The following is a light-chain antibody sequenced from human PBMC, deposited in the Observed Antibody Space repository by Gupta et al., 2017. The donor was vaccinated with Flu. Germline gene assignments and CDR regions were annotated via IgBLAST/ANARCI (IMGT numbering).Light chain of an antibody. CDR1: SGHVRYT. J-gene: IGLJ2*01. Sequence: QIVFPQPPSPSPSLPPSLKLTCTLDSGHVRYTIAWLPQQPGKGPRYLMRVHNDGTHCKGDGFSLRFSGSSSGPERYLVISGLPSDDEADYYCQTWAPGIGVFGGGTRLTVL. V-gene: IGLV4-69*01. CDR2: VHNDGTH. CDR3: QTWAPGIGV.